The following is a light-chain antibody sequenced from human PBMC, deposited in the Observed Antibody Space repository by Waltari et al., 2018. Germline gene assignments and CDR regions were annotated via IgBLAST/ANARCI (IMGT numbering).Light chain of an antibody. CDR2: EVT. Sequence: QSALTQPASVSGSPGQSITISCTGTRSDVGGYSLVSWSQQHPAKAPTVIIYEVTKRPSGVSNRFSGSKSGNTASLTISGLQAEDEADYYCCSYAGGDTLIFGGGTKLTVL. CDR3: CSYAGGDTLI. J-gene: IGLJ2*01. CDR1: RSDVGGYSL. V-gene: IGLV2-23*02.